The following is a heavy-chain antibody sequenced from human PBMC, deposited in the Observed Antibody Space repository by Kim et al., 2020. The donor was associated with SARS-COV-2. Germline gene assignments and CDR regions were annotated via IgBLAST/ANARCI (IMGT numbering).Heavy chain of an antibody. V-gene: IGHV4-59*08. CDR1: GGSISSYY. Sequence: SETLSLTCTVSGGSISSYYWSWIRQPPGKGLEWIGYIYYSGSTNYNPSLKSRVTISVDTSKNQFSLKLSSVTAADTAVYYCARLEMGPYGPYYGMDVWGQGATVTVSS. D-gene: IGHD4-17*01. J-gene: IGHJ6*02. CDR2: IYYSGST. CDR3: ARLEMGPYGPYYGMDV.